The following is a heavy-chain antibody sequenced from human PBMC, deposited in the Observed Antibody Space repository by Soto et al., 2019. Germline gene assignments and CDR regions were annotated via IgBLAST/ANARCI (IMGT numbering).Heavy chain of an antibody. V-gene: IGHV4-59*01. J-gene: IGHJ4*02. Sequence: SETLSLTCTVSGGSIRSYYWSWIRQPPGKGLEWIGYVYYSGSTDYNPSLKSRVTISVDTSKNQFSLKLRSVTAADTAVYYCARDSYNFEDWGQGTLVTV. D-gene: IGHD5-18*01. CDR3: ARDSYNFED. CDR2: VYYSGST. CDR1: GGSIRSYY.